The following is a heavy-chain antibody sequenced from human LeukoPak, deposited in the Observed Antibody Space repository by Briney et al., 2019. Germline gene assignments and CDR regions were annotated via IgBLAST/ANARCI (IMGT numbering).Heavy chain of an antibody. V-gene: IGHV1-69*13. CDR3: ARDRMVRGVILYGMDV. CDR1: GGTFSSYA. Sequence: GASVKVSCKASGGTFSSYAISWVRQAPGQGLEWMGGIIPIFGTANYAQKFQGRVTITADESTSTAYMELSGLRSEDTAVYYCARDRMVRGVILYGMDVWGKGTTVTVSS. J-gene: IGHJ6*04. D-gene: IGHD3-10*01. CDR2: IIPIFGTA.